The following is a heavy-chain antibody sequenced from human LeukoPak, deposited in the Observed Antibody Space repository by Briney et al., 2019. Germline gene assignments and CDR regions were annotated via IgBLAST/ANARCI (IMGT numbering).Heavy chain of an antibody. CDR3: ARESAAGITSCYLPY. D-gene: IGHD2-2*01. V-gene: IGHV3-30-3*01. Sequence: GGSLRLSCAASGFTFSSYALHWVRQAPGKGLEWVAVISYDGSNKYYADSVKGRFTFSRDNSKNALYLQMNSLRAEDTAVYYCARESAAGITSCYLPYWGQGTLVTVSS. CDR1: GFTFSSYA. CDR2: ISYDGSNK. J-gene: IGHJ4*02.